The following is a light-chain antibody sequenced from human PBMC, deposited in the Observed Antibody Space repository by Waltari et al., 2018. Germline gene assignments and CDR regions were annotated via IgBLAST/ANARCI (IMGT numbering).Light chain of an antibody. CDR1: RWDVGAYRY. CDR2: EVD. CDR3: TSYGGTNNFL. J-gene: IGLJ1*01. Sequence: QSALTQPPSATGSPGQSVTISCTGGRWDVGAYRYVSWYQQHPGRAPKVIMYEVDKRPSGGPDRFSGSKSGTTAALTISGLKVEDEADYYCTSYGGTNNFLFGSGTKVTV. V-gene: IGLV2-8*01.